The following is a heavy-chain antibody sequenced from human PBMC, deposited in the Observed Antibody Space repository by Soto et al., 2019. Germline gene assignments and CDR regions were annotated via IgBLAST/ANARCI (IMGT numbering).Heavy chain of an antibody. J-gene: IGHJ4*02. CDR1: GGSISNYY. CDR3: ARDSSGLDD. D-gene: IGHD3-22*01. Sequence: PSETLSLTCTISGGSISNYYWSWIRQPPGKGLEWIGYIYYSGSTNYNPSLKSRVTISVDTSKNQFSLKLSSVTAADTAVYYCARDSSGLDDWGQGTLGNVSS. V-gene: IGHV4-59*12. CDR2: IYYSGST.